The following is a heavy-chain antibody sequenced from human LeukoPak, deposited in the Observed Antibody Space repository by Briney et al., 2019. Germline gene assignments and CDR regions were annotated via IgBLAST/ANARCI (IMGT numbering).Heavy chain of an antibody. CDR2: IIPIFGTA. D-gene: IGHD5-24*01. Sequence: SVKVSCKASGGTFSSYAISWVRQAPGQGLEWMGGIIPIFGTANYAQKFQGRVTITTDESTSTAYMELSSLRSEDTAVYYCARERWLQFRCAFDIWGQGTMVTVSS. V-gene: IGHV1-69*05. J-gene: IGHJ3*02. CDR1: GGTFSSYA. CDR3: ARERWLQFRCAFDI.